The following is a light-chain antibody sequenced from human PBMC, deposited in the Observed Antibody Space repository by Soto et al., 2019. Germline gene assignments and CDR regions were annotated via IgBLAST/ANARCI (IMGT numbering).Light chain of an antibody. J-gene: IGKJ1*01. CDR2: LAS. V-gene: IGKV1-5*03. Sequence: DIQMTQSPSTLSASIGDRVTTTCRASQSISNWLAWYQQKPGEAPKLLIYLASSLQGGVPSRFSGSGSGTEFTLTISSLQPADFATYYCQHYNSYSWTFGQGTKVVIK. CDR1: QSISNW. CDR3: QHYNSYSWT.